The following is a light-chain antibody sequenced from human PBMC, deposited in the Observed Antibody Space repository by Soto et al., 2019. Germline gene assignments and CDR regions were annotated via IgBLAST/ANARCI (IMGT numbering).Light chain of an antibody. CDR1: QALVYTDGDTY. Sequence: DVDMTQSPLSLPVTLGQPASISCRSSQALVYTDGDTYLNWFHQRPGQAPRRLIYKVSNRESGVPDRVSGGGSGTDFTLKIDRVEAEEVGVYYCMQGKHWRPTIGGGTTVEIK. J-gene: IGKJ4*01. V-gene: IGKV2-30*01. CDR3: MQGKHWRPT. CDR2: KVS.